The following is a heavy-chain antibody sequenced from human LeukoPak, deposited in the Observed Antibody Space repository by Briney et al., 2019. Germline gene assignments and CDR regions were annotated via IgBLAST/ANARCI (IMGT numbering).Heavy chain of an antibody. CDR3: TRDSANYHFAY. CDR1: GFTVKDNF. V-gene: IGHV3-66*01. Sequence: GGSLRLSCAASGFTVKDNFMSWVRQAPGKGLEWVSVLYSGGATYCADSVKGRFTISRDDSKNIVFLQMNDLRTEDTAFYYCTRDSANYHFAYWGQGALVTVSS. CDR2: LYSGGAT. D-gene: IGHD4/OR15-4a*01. J-gene: IGHJ4*02.